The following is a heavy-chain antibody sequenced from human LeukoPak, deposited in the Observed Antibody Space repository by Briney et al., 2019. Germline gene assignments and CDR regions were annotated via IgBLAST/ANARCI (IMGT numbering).Heavy chain of an antibody. D-gene: IGHD2-21*02. CDR3: ARATVTRWFDP. CDR1: GFTFSSYA. J-gene: IGHJ5*02. V-gene: IGHV3-33*08. CDR2: IWYDGTNK. Sequence: GGSLTLSCAASGFTFSSYAMHWVRQAPGKGLEWVAVIWYDGTNKYYADSVKGRFTITRDNSKNTLYLQMNSLRAEDTAVYYCARATVTRWFDPWGQGTLVTVSS.